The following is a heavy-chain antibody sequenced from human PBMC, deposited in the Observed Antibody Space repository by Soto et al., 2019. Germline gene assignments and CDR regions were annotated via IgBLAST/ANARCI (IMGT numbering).Heavy chain of an antibody. V-gene: IGHV4-4*02. CDR1: GGSISSSNW. CDR2: IYHSGST. Sequence: SETLSLTCAVSGGSISSSNWWSWVRQPPGKGLEWIGEIYHSGSTNYNPSLKSRVTISVDKSKNQFSLKLSSVTAADTAVYYCARDRLPGSISYFQHWAQGSLVTVSS. CDR3: ARDRLPGSISYFQH. D-gene: IGHD1-26*01. J-gene: IGHJ1*01.